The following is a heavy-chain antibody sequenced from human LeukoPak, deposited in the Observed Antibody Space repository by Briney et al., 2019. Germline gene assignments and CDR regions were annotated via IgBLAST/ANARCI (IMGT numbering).Heavy chain of an antibody. CDR1: GFTFDDYT. J-gene: IGHJ6*03. Sequence: PGGSLRLSCAASGFTFDDYTMHWVRQAPGKGLEWVSLISWDGGGTYYADSVKGRFTISRDNSKNSLYLQMNSLRTEDTALYYCAGANYYYYYMDVWGKGTTVTVSS. CDR3: AGANYYYYYMDV. D-gene: IGHD5-12*01. CDR2: ISWDGGGT. V-gene: IGHV3-43*01.